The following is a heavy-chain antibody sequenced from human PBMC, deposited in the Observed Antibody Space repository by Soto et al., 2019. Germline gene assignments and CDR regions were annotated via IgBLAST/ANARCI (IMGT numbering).Heavy chain of an antibody. CDR2: IYYSGST. J-gene: IGHJ4*02. Sequence: PSETLSLTCTVSGGSISSGGYYWSWIRQHPGKGLEWIGYIYYSGSTYYNPSLKSRVTISVDTSKNQFSLKLSSVTAADTALYYCARDRVGHSYGYTDYWGQGTLVTVSS. D-gene: IGHD5-18*01. V-gene: IGHV4-31*03. CDR3: ARDRVGHSYGYTDY. CDR1: GGSISSGGYY.